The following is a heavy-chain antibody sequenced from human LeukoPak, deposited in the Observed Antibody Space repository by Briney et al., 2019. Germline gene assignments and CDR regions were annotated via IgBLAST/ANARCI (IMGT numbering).Heavy chain of an antibody. V-gene: IGHV4-39*07. J-gene: IGHJ6*03. CDR1: GGSISSSSYY. Sequence: PSETLSLTCTVSGGSISSSSYYWGWIRQPPGKGLEWIGSIYYSGSTYCNPSLKSRVTISVDTSKNQFSLKLSSVTAADTAVYYCASCNYYYYYMDVWGKGTTVTVSS. CDR2: IYYSGST. D-gene: IGHD2-15*01. CDR3: ASCNYYYYYMDV.